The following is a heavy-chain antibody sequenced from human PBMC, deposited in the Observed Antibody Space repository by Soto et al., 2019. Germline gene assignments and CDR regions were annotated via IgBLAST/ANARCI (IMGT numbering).Heavy chain of an antibody. V-gene: IGHV1-18*04. CDR1: GYTFISYS. J-gene: IGHJ4*02. CDR3: ARGGRSGSYGYFEY. Sequence: ASVKVSCKASGYTFISYSISWVRQAPGQGLEWMGWISAYNDDTNYAQKLQGRVTMATDTSTSTAYMELRSLRSDDTAVYYCARGGRSGSYGYFEYWGQGTLVTVS. CDR2: ISAYNDDT. D-gene: IGHD1-26*01.